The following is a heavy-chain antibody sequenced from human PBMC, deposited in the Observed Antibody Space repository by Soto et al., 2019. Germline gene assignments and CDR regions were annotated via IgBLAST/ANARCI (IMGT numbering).Heavy chain of an antibody. V-gene: IGHV4-39*07. Sequence: SETLSLTCTVSGGSISSSSYYWGWIRQPPGKGLEWIGNIYYSGSTYYNPSLKSRVTISVDTSKNQFSLKLSSVTAADTAVYYCARGNVLRFLEWLPRSHYYYMDVWGKGTTVTVSS. D-gene: IGHD3-3*01. J-gene: IGHJ6*03. CDR2: IYYSGST. CDR3: ARGNVLRFLEWLPRSHYYYMDV. CDR1: GGSISSSSYY.